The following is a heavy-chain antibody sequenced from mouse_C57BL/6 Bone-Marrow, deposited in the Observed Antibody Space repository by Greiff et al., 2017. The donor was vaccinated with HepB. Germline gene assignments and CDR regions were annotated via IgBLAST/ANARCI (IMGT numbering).Heavy chain of an antibody. CDR3: ARISLITTVVHFDY. V-gene: IGHV8-8*01. J-gene: IGHJ2*01. D-gene: IGHD1-1*01. CDR1: GFSLSTFGMG. Sequence: QVTLKESGPGILQPSQTLSLTCSFSGFSLSTFGMGVGWFRQPSGKGLEWLAHIWWDDDKYYNPALKSRLTISKDTSNNQLFLKIANVDTADTATYYCARISLITTVVHFDYWGQGTTLTVSS. CDR2: IWWDDDK.